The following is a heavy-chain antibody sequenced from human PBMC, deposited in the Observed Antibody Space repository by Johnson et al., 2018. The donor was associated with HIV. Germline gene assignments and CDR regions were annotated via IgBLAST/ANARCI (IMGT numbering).Heavy chain of an antibody. V-gene: IGHV3-20*04. CDR1: GFTFDDYG. CDR3: ARDFGAFGECTAFDI. D-gene: IGHD3-10*01. J-gene: IGHJ3*02. Sequence: VQLVESGGSVIRPGGSLRLSCAASGFTFDDYGMSWVRQAPGKGLEWVSGINWNGDKRGYADSVKGRFTISRDNAKNSLFLQMNGLRAEDTALYYCARDFGAFGECTAFDIWGQGTMVTVSS. CDR2: INWNGDKR.